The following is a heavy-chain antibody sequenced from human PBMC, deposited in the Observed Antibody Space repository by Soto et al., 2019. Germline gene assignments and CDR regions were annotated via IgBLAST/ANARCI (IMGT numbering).Heavy chain of an antibody. CDR3: AKLRYYHFWSGENWFDH. V-gene: IGHV3-23*01. D-gene: IGHD3-3*01. Sequence: GGSLRLSCAASGFTFGTFAMSWVRQAPGKGLEWVSFISGSGDRTSYADPVKGRFTISRDTSENMLYLQMNSLRLEDTAIYYCAKLRYYHFWSGENWFDHWGQGTLVTVSS. CDR2: ISGSGDRT. CDR1: GFTFGTFA. J-gene: IGHJ5*02.